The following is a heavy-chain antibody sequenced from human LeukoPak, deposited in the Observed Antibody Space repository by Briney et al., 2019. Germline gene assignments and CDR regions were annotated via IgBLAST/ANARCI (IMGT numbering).Heavy chain of an antibody. Sequence: KPGESLKISCEGSGYIFATYWIGWVRQLPGKGLEWMGIIYPGDSDTRYSPSFQGQVTISADKSISTAYLQWSSLKASDTAMYYCARQGGSTSSYFDYWGQGTLVTVSS. CDR3: ARQGGSTSSYFDY. V-gene: IGHV5-51*01. CDR1: GYIFATYW. J-gene: IGHJ4*02. D-gene: IGHD6-6*01. CDR2: IYPGDSDT.